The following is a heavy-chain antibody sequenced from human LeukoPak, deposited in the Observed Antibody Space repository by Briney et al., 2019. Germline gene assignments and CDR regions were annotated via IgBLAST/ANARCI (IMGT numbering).Heavy chain of an antibody. CDR1: GFTFSSYS. J-gene: IGHJ6*03. Sequence: PRGSLRLSCAASGFTFSSYSMNWVRQAPGKGLEWVSSISSSSSYIYYADSVKGRFTISRDNAKNSLYLQMNSLRAEDTAVYYCAREQLLWFGELFPNYYYYMDVWGKGTTVTISS. CDR2: ISSSSSYI. CDR3: AREQLLWFGELFPNYYYYMDV. V-gene: IGHV3-21*01. D-gene: IGHD3-10*01.